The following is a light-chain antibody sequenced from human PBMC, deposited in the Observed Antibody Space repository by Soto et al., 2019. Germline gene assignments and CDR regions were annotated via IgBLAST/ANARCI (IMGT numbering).Light chain of an antibody. J-gene: IGKJ1*01. Sequence: EIVMTQSPATLSMSPGERATLSCRSSQSVFSKLALFQKKPGQAPRLLIYGASTRATGIPARFSGSGSGTEFTLTISSLQSEDFAVYYCQQYNYWPPGTFGQGTKVEIK. CDR2: GAS. V-gene: IGKV3D-15*01. CDR1: QSVFSK. CDR3: QQYNYWPPGT.